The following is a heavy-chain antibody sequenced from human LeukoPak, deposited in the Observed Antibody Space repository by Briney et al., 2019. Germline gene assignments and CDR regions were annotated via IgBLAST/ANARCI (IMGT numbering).Heavy chain of an antibody. CDR1: GGSISSSNW. D-gene: IGHD3-10*01. Sequence: PSETLSLTCSVSGGSISSSNWWSWVRQPPGKGLEWIGEIYHSGSTNYNPTLKSRVTMSVDKSRNQFSLSLTSVPAADTAVYYCARGEQYGSGTVQFDYWGQGTLVTVSS. CDR3: ARGEQYGSGTVQFDY. CDR2: IYHSGST. V-gene: IGHV4-4*02. J-gene: IGHJ4*02.